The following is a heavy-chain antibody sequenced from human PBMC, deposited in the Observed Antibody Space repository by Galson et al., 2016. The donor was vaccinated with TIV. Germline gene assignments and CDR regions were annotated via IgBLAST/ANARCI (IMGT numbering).Heavy chain of an antibody. D-gene: IGHD6-19*01. J-gene: IGHJ4*02. V-gene: IGHV4-4*07. CDR2: MYAGGST. CDR1: GVSINDFH. Sequence: ETLSLTCTVSGVSINDFHWSWIRQTAGKSMEWIGRMYAGGSTNYNPSLKSRVSMSIDTSKNQMFLNLRSVTAADTAVYYCASPPLFYREQYSSGPYFDYWGQGTLVTVSS. CDR3: ASPPLFYREQYSSGPYFDY.